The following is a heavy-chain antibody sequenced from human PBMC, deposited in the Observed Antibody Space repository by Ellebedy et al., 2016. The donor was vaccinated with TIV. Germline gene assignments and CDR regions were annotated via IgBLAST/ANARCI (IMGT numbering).Heavy chain of an antibody. Sequence: GESLKISCATSRFTFDNFPMRSFRQAPGKGLEWVSAITGSGDRTFYADSVKGRFTVSRDTSKNTLYLQMNSLRAEDTAIYYCAKGRGGGTDSSAPRYYFDYWGLGTLVTVSS. CDR2: ITGSGDRT. CDR3: AKGRGGGTDSSAPRYYFDY. V-gene: IGHV3-23*01. D-gene: IGHD3-22*01. J-gene: IGHJ4*02. CDR1: RFTFDNFP.